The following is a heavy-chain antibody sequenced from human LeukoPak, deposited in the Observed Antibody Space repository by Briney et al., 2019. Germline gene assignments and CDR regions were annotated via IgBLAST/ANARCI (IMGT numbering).Heavy chain of an antibody. CDR1: GFTFSSYW. CDR2: IKQDGSEK. Sequence: GGSLRLSCAASGFTFSSYWMSWVRQAPGKGLEWVANIKQDGSEKYYVDSVKGRFTISRDTAKNSLSLQMNSLRAEDTAVYYCARDRYWGSGYYDNDYWGQGTLVTVSS. CDR3: ARDRYWGSGYYDNDY. J-gene: IGHJ4*02. D-gene: IGHD3-22*01. V-gene: IGHV3-7*01.